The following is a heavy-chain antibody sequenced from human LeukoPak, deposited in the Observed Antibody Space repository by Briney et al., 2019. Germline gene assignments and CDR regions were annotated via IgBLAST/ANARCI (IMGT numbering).Heavy chain of an antibody. V-gene: IGHV3-30-3*01. J-gene: IGHJ4*02. Sequence: GGSLRLPCAASGFTFSSYAMHWVRQAPGKGLEWVAVISYDGSNKYYADSVKGRFTISRDNSKNTLYLQMNSLRAEDTAVYYCGRDLGYHQVGYWGQGTLVTVSS. CDR1: GFTFSSYA. CDR2: ISYDGSNK. D-gene: IGHD1-26*01. CDR3: GRDLGYHQVGY.